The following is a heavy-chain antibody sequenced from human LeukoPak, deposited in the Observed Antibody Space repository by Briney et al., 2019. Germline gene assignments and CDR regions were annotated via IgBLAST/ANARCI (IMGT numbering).Heavy chain of an antibody. CDR1: GFTFTNYA. J-gene: IGHJ4*02. CDR2: ISSSGSTI. V-gene: IGHV3-11*01. D-gene: IGHD6-13*01. Sequence: GGSLRLSCAASGFTFTNYAMSWIRQAPGKGLEWVSYISSSGSTIYYADSVKGRFTISRDNAKNSLYLQMNSLRAEDTAVYYCARAIAAAGPDYWGQGTLVTVSS. CDR3: ARAIAAAGPDY.